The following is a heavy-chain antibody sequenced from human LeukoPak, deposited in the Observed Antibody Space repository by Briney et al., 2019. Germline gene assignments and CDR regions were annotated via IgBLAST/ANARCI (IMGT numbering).Heavy chain of an antibody. J-gene: IGHJ4*02. V-gene: IGHV3-48*01. CDR3: AKDSTRISITLLPFFDY. Sequence: GGSLRLSCAASGFTFSSYSMNWVRQAPGKGLEWVSYISSSSSTIYYADSVKGRFTISRDNSKNTLYLQMNSLRAEDTAVYYCAKDSTRISITLLPFFDYWGQGTLVTVSS. D-gene: IGHD5-24*01. CDR2: ISSSSSTI. CDR1: GFTFSSYS.